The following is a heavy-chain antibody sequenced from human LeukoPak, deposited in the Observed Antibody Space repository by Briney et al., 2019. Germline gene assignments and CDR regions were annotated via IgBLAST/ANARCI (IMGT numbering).Heavy chain of an antibody. Sequence: GGSLRLSCAASGFTFSSYSMNWVRQAPGKGLEWVAVISYDGSNKYYADSVKGRFTISRDNSKNTLYLQMNSLRAEDTAVYYCAKGAYGSGSYFDYWGQGTLVTVSS. CDR1: GFTFSSYS. J-gene: IGHJ4*02. V-gene: IGHV3-30*18. CDR2: ISYDGSNK. D-gene: IGHD3-10*01. CDR3: AKGAYGSGSYFDY.